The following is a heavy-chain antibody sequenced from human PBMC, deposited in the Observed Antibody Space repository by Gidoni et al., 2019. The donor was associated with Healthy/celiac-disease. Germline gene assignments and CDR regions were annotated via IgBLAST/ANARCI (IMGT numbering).Heavy chain of an antibody. D-gene: IGHD1-26*01. CDR1: GGSISSYY. J-gene: IGHJ4*02. V-gene: IGHV4-59*08. CDR2: IYYSGST. Sequence: QVQLQESGPGLVKPSETLSLTCTASGGSISSYYWSWIRQPQGKGLEWIGYIYYSGSTNYNPYLKSRVTISVDTSKNQFSLKLSSVTAADTAVYYCASDTRQGSGSYGLFDWGQGTLVTVSS. CDR3: ASDTRQGSGSYGLFD.